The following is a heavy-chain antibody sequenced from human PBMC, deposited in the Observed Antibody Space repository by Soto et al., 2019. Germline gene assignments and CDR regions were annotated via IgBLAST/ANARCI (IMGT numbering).Heavy chain of an antibody. CDR3: ARLVSGWYYFDY. Sequence: SETLSLTCTVSGGSISSYYWSWIRQPPGKGLEWIGYIYYSGSTNYNPSLKSRVTISVDTSKNQVSLKLSSVTAADTAMYYCARLVSGWYYFDYWGQGTLVTVSS. D-gene: IGHD6-19*01. V-gene: IGHV4-59*13. CDR1: GGSISSYY. CDR2: IYYSGST. J-gene: IGHJ4*02.